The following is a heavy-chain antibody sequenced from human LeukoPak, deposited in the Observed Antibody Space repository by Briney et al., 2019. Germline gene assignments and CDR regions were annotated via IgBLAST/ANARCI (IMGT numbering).Heavy chain of an antibody. D-gene: IGHD3-10*01. CDR2: IVVGSGNT. V-gene: IGHV1-58*02. Sequence: EASVKVSCKASGFTFTSSAMQWVRQARGQRLEWIGWIVVGSGNTNYAQKFQERVTITRDMSTSTAYMELSSLRSEDMAVYYCARDTYGSGSSLAYWGQGTLVTVSS. CDR3: ARDTYGSGSSLAY. J-gene: IGHJ4*02. CDR1: GFTFTSSA.